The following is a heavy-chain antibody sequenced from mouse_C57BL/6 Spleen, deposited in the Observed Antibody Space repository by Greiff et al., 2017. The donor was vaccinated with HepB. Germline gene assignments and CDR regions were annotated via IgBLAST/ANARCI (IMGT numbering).Heavy chain of an antibody. CDR1: GYSFTGYF. V-gene: IGHV1-20*01. Sequence: VQLQQSGPELVKPGDSVKISCKASGYSFTGYFMNWVLQSHGKSLEWIGRINPYNGDTFYNQKFKGKATLTVDKSSSTAHMELRSLTSEVSAVYYCARRGLYYDYVVGYYFDCWGEGTTLTVSS. CDR2: INPYNGDT. J-gene: IGHJ2*01. CDR3: ARRGLYYDYVVGYYFDC. D-gene: IGHD2-4*01.